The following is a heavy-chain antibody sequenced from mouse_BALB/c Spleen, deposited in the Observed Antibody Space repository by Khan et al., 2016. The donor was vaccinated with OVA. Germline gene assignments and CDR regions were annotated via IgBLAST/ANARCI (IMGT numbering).Heavy chain of an antibody. V-gene: IGHV3-2*02. D-gene: IGHD1-1*01. CDR2: ISYSDST. Sequence: EVQLQESGPGLVKPSQSLSLTCTVTGYSITSNYAWNWIRQFPGNKLEWMGYISYSDSTSYNPSLKSRISITRDTSQNQFFLQLNSVTTEDTATNYCARGKYYGYYFDYWGQGTTRTVSS. CDR3: ARGKYYGYYFDY. CDR1: GYSITSNYA. J-gene: IGHJ2*01.